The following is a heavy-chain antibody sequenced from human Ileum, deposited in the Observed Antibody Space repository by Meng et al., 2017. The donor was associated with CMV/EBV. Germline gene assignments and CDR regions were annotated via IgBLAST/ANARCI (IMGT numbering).Heavy chain of an antibody. CDR2: INHRGTT. D-gene: IGHD1-26*01. CDR3: TRGRVGDWGFDF. CDR1: GGSFSSFS. V-gene: IGHV4-34*02. Sequence: QVQSQQWGAGLLKPSETLSLPCGVNGGSFSSFSWTWIRQPPGKGPEWIGDINHRGTTNYSPSLKSRVTISIDTSKKQFSLRLSSLTAADTAVYYCTRGRVGDWGFDFWGQGTLVTVSS. J-gene: IGHJ4*02.